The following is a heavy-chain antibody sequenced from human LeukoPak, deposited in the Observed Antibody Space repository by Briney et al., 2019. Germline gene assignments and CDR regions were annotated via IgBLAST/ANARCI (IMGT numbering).Heavy chain of an antibody. D-gene: IGHD3-22*01. CDR1: GFTFSSYS. J-gene: IGHJ4*02. CDR3: ARDPRGPTTYDSSARDSLDY. Sequence: GGSLRLSCAASGFTFSSYSMNWVRQAPGKGLEWVSSISSSSSYIYYADSVKGRFTISRDNAKNSLYLQMNSLRAEDTAVYYCARDPRGPTTYDSSARDSLDYWGQGTLVTVSS. V-gene: IGHV3-21*01. CDR2: ISSSSSYI.